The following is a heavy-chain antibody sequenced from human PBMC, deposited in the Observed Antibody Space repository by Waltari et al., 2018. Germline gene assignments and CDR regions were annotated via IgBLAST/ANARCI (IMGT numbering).Heavy chain of an antibody. D-gene: IGHD2-15*01. CDR2: VYVTGST. CDR1: TGSIRTGAHY. Sequence: QLHLQESGPGLVKPSETLSLTCTISTGSIRTGAHYWGWLRQSPGKGLEWIGSVYVTGSTTNNPTLKSRVAKSIDTTKNEVSLNLTSVTVADTAVYFCARLTSPPYCSGGSCYAIYFDYWGQGTLVTVSS. J-gene: IGHJ4*02. V-gene: IGHV4-39*01. CDR3: ARLTSPPYCSGGSCYAIYFDY.